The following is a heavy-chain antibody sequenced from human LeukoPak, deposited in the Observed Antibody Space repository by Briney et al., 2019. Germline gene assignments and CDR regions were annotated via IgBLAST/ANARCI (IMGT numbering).Heavy chain of an antibody. D-gene: IGHD3-22*01. CDR1: GGSISSSSYY. Sequence: PSETLSLTCTVSGGSISSSSYYWSWIRQPPGKGLEWIGYIYYSGSTNYNPSLKSRVTISVDTSKNQFSLKLSSVTAADTAVYYCARQYYYDPDAFDIWGRGTMVTVSS. V-gene: IGHV4-61*05. CDR2: IYYSGST. J-gene: IGHJ3*02. CDR3: ARQYYYDPDAFDI.